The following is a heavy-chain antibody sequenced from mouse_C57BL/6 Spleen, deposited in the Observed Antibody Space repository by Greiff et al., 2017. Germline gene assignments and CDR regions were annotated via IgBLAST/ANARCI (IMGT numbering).Heavy chain of an antibody. J-gene: IGHJ4*01. Sequence: VQLQQSGTELVKPGASVKLSCKASGYTFTSYWMHWVKQRPGQGLEWIGNINPSNGGTNYNEKFKSKATLTVDKSSSTAYMQLSSLTSEDSAVYYCARDGYYDYYAMDYWGQGTSVTVSS. D-gene: IGHD2-3*01. CDR2: INPSNGGT. CDR1: GYTFTSYW. V-gene: IGHV1-53*01. CDR3: ARDGYYDYYAMDY.